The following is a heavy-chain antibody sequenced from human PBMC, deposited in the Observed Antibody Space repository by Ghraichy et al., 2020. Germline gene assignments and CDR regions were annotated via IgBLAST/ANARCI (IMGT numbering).Heavy chain of an antibody. CDR1: GGSISSSSYY. V-gene: IGHV4-39*01. CDR2: IYYSGST. J-gene: IGHJ4*02. Sequence: SETLSLTYTVSGGSISSSSYYWGWIRQPPGKGLEWIGSIYYSGSTYYNPSLKSRVTISVDTSKNQFSLKLSSVTAADTAVYYCARHPYSGFDLEFDYWGQGTLVTVSS. CDR3: ARHPYSGFDLEFDY. D-gene: IGHD5-12*01.